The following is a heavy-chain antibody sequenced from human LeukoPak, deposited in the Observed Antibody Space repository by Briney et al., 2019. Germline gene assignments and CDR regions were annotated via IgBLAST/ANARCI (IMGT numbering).Heavy chain of an antibody. CDR3: ARDGAAAGYDY. CDR1: GFTFTDSA. D-gene: IGHD6-13*01. Sequence: GSLRLSCAGSGFTFTDSAINWVRQPPGKGLEWIGEINHSGSTNYNPSLKSRVTISVDTSKNQFSLKLSSVTAADTAVYYCARDGAAAGYDYWGQGTLVTVSS. CDR2: INHSGST. V-gene: IGHV4-34*01. J-gene: IGHJ4*02.